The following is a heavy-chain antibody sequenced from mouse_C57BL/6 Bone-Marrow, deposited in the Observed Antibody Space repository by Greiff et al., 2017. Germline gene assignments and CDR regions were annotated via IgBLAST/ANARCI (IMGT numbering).Heavy chain of an antibody. CDR1: GYTFTSYG. V-gene: IGHV1-58*01. D-gene: IGHD2-1*01. J-gene: IGHJ4*01. CDR2: IYIGNGYT. CDR3: ARSAYGNYPMDY. Sequence: EVMLVESGAELVRPGSSVKMSCKTSGYTFTSYGINWVKQRPGQGLEWIGYIYIGNGYTEYNEKFKGKATLTSDTSSSTAYMQLSSLTSEDSAVYVCARSAYGNYPMDYWGQGTSVTVSS.